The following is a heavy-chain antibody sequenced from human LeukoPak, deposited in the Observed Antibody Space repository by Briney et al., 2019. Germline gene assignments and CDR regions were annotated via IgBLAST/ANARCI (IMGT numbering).Heavy chain of an antibody. J-gene: IGHJ4*02. CDR2: ISYDGSNK. D-gene: IGHD2-15*01. CDR1: GFTFSSYG. CDR3: AKDGAVVVAAGLDY. V-gene: IGHV3-30*18. Sequence: GGSLRLSCAASGFTFSSYGMHWVRQAPGKGLEWVAVISYDGSNKYYADSVKGRFTISRDNSKNTLYLQVNSLRAEDTAVYYCAKDGAVVVAAGLDYWGQGTLVTVSS.